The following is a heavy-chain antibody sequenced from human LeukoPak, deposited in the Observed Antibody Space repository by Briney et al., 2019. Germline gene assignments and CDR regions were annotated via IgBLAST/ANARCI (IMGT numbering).Heavy chain of an antibody. CDR2: ISGSSSTI. CDR1: GFTFSRHS. J-gene: IGHJ6*02. D-gene: IGHD3-3*02. Sequence: GRSLRLSCAASGFTFSRHSMNWVRQAPGKGLEWVSYISGSSSTIFYADSVKGRFTISRDNAKNSLSLQMNSLRDEDTAVYYCVRHLPSNYGMDVWGQGITVTVSS. CDR3: VRHLPSNYGMDV. V-gene: IGHV3-48*02.